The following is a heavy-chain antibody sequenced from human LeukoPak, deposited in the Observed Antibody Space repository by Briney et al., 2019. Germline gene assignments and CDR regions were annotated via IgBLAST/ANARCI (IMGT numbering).Heavy chain of an antibody. J-gene: IGHJ5*02. CDR2: IRSGGDTT. D-gene: IGHD2-2*01. V-gene: IGHV3-11*04. CDR1: GFIFSNYY. CDR3: ARAASYSSSWPNWFDP. Sequence: GGSLRLSCAASGFIFSNYYMSWIRQAPGKGLEWVSHIRSGGDTTYYADSVKGRFTISRDNLKNLLYLEMNSLKAEDTAVYYCARAASYSSSWPNWFDPWGHRTLVTVSS.